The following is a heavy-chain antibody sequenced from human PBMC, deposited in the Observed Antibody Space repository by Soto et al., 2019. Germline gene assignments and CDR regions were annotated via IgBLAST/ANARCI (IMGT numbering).Heavy chain of an antibody. J-gene: IGHJ4*02. V-gene: IGHV3-7*01. Sequence: EVQLVESGGGLVQPGGSLRLSCAPSGFTFSSFWMSWVRQAPGKGLEWVANIKPDGREKNYVDSVKGRFTISRDNAKNSLYLQMTSLRAEDTAVYYCARRPYGDYGDYFDYWGQGTLVTVSS. D-gene: IGHD4-17*01. CDR1: GFTFSSFW. CDR2: IKPDGREK. CDR3: ARRPYGDYGDYFDY.